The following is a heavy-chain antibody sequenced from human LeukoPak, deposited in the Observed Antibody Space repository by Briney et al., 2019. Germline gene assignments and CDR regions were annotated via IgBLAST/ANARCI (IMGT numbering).Heavy chain of an antibody. CDR1: GFTFSSYS. J-gene: IGHJ6*03. V-gene: IGHV3-21*01. CDR2: ISSSSSYI. CDR3: ARDWNDFWSGYYVTHYYYYYMDV. Sequence: GGSLRLSCAASGFTFSSYSMNWVRQAPGKGLEWVSSISSSSSYIFYADSVKGRFTISRDNAKNSLYLQMNSLRAEDTAVYYCARDWNDFWSGYYVTHYYYYYMDVWGKGTTVTVSS. D-gene: IGHD3-3*01.